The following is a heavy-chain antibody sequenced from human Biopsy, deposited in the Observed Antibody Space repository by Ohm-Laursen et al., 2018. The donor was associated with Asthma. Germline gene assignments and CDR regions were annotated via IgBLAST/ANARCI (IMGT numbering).Heavy chain of an antibody. CDR2: VSHTGGT. Sequence: GTLSLTCTVSGGSIRSHDWTWIRLPPGKGLEYIGDVSHTGGTNYNPSLKSRVTMSLDTSKNQFSLRLTSVTPADTAVYYCARLADCSGGACYSYGWFDPWGQGTVVIVSA. D-gene: IGHD2-15*01. CDR3: ARLADCSGGACYSYGWFDP. CDR1: GGSIRSHD. J-gene: IGHJ5*02. V-gene: IGHV4-59*11.